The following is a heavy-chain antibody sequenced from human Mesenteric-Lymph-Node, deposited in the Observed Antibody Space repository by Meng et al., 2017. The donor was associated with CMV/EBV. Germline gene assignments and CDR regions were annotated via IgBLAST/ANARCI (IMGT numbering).Heavy chain of an antibody. CDR3: ARDSDYYDSSDPTFDC. CDR1: GYTFTNYD. CDR2: MNPSSGST. D-gene: IGHD3-22*01. Sequence: ASVKVSCKASGYTFTNYDINWVRQATGQGLEWMGWMNPSSGSTGYAQKFQGRVTLTRNISISTAYMELSSLRSEDTALYYCARDSDYYDSSDPTFDCWGQGTQVTVSS. V-gene: IGHV1-8*01. J-gene: IGHJ4*02.